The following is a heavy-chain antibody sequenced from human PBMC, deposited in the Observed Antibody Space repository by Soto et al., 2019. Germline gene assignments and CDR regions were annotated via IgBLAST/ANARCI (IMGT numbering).Heavy chain of an antibody. CDR1: GGTFSGYA. CDR3: ARVVVGVGAHYYFDY. J-gene: IGHJ4*02. CDR2: IIPIFGTA. D-gene: IGHD1-26*01. Sequence: SVKVSCKASGGTFSGYAISWVRQAPGQGLEWMGGIIPIFGTANYAQKFQGRVTITADESTSTAYMELSSLRSEDTAVYYCARVVVGVGAHYYFDYWGQGTLVTVSS. V-gene: IGHV1-69*13.